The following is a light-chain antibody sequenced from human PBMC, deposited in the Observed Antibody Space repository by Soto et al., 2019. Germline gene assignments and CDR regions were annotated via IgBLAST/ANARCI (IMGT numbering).Light chain of an antibody. CDR3: QQYSSYSTWT. CDR2: KAS. Sequence: DIQMTQSPSTLSASVGDRVTITCRASQSISRWLAWYRQKPGKAPKLLIYKASSLESGVPSRFSGSGSGTEFTLTISSLQADDFATYYCQQYSSYSTWTFGQGTKVEIK. CDR1: QSISRW. V-gene: IGKV1-5*03. J-gene: IGKJ1*01.